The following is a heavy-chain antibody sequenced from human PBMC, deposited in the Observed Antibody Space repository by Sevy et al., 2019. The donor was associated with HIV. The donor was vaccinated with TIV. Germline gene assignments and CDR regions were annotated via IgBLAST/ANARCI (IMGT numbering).Heavy chain of an antibody. Sequence: GGSLRLSCAASGFTFSKYWMSWVRQAPGKVLEWVANIQEDGSGKYFVDAVKGRFTISRDNAKNSLYLQMNSLRAEDTAVYYCATDPFSVTSSNDYMDVWGKGTTVTVSS. D-gene: IGHD4-17*01. J-gene: IGHJ6*03. CDR2: IQEDGSGK. CDR3: ATDPFSVTSSNDYMDV. CDR1: GFTFSKYW. V-gene: IGHV3-7*01.